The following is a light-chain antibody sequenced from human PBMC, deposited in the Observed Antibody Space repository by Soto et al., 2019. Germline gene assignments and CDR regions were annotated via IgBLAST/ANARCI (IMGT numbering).Light chain of an antibody. CDR3: HQRSNWPPYT. V-gene: IGKV3-11*01. CDR2: DAS. Sequence: EIVLTQSPATLSLSPGERATLSCRASQSVSSYLAWYQQKPGQAPRLLIYDASNRATGIPARFSGSGSGTEFTLTISSLEPEDFAVYYCHQRSNWPPYTFGQGTKLEIK. CDR1: QSVSSY. J-gene: IGKJ2*01.